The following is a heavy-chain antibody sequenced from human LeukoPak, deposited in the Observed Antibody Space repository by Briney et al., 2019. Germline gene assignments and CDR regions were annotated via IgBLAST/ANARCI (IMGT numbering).Heavy chain of an antibody. CDR2: INHSGST. Sequence: SETLSLTCAVYGGSFSAYHWTWIRQPPGMGLEWIGEINHSGSTNYNASLKSRLTISADTSKNQFSLKVSSVTAADAAVYYCARGSYYFYGNDNHYYYYYMDVWGEGTTVTVSS. D-gene: IGHD2/OR15-2a*01. V-gene: IGHV4-34*01. CDR3: ARGSYYFYGNDNHYYYYYMDV. J-gene: IGHJ6*03. CDR1: GGSFSAYH.